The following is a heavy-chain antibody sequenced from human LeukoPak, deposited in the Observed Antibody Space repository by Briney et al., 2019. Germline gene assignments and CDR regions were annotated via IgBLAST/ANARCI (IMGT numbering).Heavy chain of an antibody. CDR2: IGGSGEST. Sequence: QSGGSLRLSCAASGFTVSNSFMTWVRQAPGKGLEWVSNIGGSGESTYYADSVKGRFTISRDNSKNTVFLQMNSLSRDDTAVYYCARRGGSNGWGAFDVWGQGTTITVSS. CDR3: ARRGGSNGWGAFDV. D-gene: IGHD2-8*01. V-gene: IGHV3-23*01. CDR1: GFTVSNSF. J-gene: IGHJ3*01.